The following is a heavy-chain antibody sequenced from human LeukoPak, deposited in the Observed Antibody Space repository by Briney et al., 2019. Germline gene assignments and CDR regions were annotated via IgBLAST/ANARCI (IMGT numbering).Heavy chain of an antibody. Sequence: SETLSLTCTVSGGSISSYYWSRIRQPAGKGLEWIGRIYTSGSTNYNPSLKSRVTISVDKSKNQFSLKLSSVTAADTAVYYCARDGSYPFDYWGQGTLVTVSS. CDR1: GGSISSYY. D-gene: IGHD1-26*01. J-gene: IGHJ4*02. CDR3: ARDGSYPFDY. V-gene: IGHV4-4*07. CDR2: IYTSGST.